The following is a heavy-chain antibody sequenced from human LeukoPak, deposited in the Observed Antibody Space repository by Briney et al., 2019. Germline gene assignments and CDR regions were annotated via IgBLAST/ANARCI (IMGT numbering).Heavy chain of an antibody. CDR1: GFTFSDYY. Sequence: PGGSLRLSCAASGFTFSDYYMSWIRQAPGKGLEWVSYISSSGSTIYYADSVKGRFTISRDNSKNTLYLQMNSLRAEDTAVYYCARLYSGYDLDDYWGQGTLVTVSS. V-gene: IGHV3-11*04. D-gene: IGHD5-12*01. J-gene: IGHJ4*02. CDR3: ARLYSGYDLDDY. CDR2: ISSSGSTI.